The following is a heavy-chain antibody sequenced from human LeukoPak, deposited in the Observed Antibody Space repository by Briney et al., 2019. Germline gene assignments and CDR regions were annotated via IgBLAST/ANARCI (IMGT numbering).Heavy chain of an antibody. V-gene: IGHV3-48*03. CDR1: GFTFSSYE. Sequence: GGSMTLSCAASGFTFSSYEMNWVRQAPGKGLEWVSYISSSGSPIYSADSVKGRFTISSDNAKNSLFLQMNSLRDEDTAVYYCVRDHLWGFDYWGQGTRVTVSS. J-gene: IGHJ4*02. CDR3: VRDHLWGFDY. D-gene: IGHD7-27*01. CDR2: ISSSGSPI.